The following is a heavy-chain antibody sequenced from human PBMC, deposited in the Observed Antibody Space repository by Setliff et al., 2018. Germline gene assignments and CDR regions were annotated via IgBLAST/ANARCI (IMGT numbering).Heavy chain of an antibody. CDR3: ASERESASRQTYFDS. CDR1: GGSISSYY. CDR2: IYYSGST. D-gene: IGHD2-15*01. J-gene: IGHJ4*02. V-gene: IGHV4-59*01. Sequence: SETLSLTCTVSGGSISSYYWSWIRQPPGKGLEWIGYIYYSGSTNYNPSLKSRVTILSDTSKNQFSLILSSVTAADTAVYYCASERESASRQTYFDSWGQGTLVTVS.